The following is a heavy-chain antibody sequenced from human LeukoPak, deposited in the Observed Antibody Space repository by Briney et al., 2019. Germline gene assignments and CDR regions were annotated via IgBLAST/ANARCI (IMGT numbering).Heavy chain of an antibody. J-gene: IGHJ6*03. CDR2: INPNSGGT. Sequence: GASVKVSCKAPGYTFTGYYMHWVRQAPGQGLEWMGRINPNSGGTNYAQKFQGRVTMTRDTSISTAYMELSRLRSDDTAVYYCARGRGSPLYYYYYYMDVWGKGTTVTVSS. D-gene: IGHD6-19*01. CDR3: ARGRGSPLYYYYYYMDV. CDR1: GYTFTGYY. V-gene: IGHV1-2*06.